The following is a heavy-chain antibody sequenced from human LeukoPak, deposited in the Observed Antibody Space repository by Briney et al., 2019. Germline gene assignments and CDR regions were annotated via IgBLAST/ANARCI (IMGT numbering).Heavy chain of an antibody. Sequence: GGSLRLSCAASGFTFSNAWMSWVRQAPGKGLEWVGRIKSKTDGGTTDYAAPVKGRFTISRDDSKNTLYLQMNSLKTEDTAVYYCTTGFSVVPAAVGEYYFDYWGQGTLVTVSS. V-gene: IGHV3-15*01. CDR3: TTGFSVVPAAVGEYYFDY. J-gene: IGHJ4*02. CDR1: GFTFSNAW. D-gene: IGHD2-2*01. CDR2: IKSKTDGGTT.